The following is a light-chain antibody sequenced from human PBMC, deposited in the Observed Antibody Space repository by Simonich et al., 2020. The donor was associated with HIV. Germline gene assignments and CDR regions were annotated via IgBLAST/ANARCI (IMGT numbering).Light chain of an antibody. Sequence: DIVMTQSPDSLAGSLGERPPINSKSSKSVFNSSNNKNYLAWYQQKPGQPPKLLIYCASTRESGVPDRFSSSGSGTDFTLTISSLQAEDVAVYYCQQYYSTPPTFGQGTKVEIK. V-gene: IGKV4-1*01. J-gene: IGKJ1*01. CDR1: KSVFNSSNNKNY. CDR3: QQYYSTPPT. CDR2: CAS.